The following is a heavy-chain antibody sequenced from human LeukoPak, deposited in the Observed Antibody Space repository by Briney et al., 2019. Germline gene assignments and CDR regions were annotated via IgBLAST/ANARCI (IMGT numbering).Heavy chain of an antibody. Sequence: GGSLRLSCAASGFTFSSYAMSWVRQAPGRGLEWVSAISGSGGSTYYADSVKGRFTISRDNSKNTLYLQMNSLRAEDTAVYYCAKGSWSGYYTLDYWGQGTLVTVSS. D-gene: IGHD3-3*01. CDR1: GFTFSSYA. J-gene: IGHJ4*02. CDR2: ISGSGGST. CDR3: AKGSWSGYYTLDY. V-gene: IGHV3-23*01.